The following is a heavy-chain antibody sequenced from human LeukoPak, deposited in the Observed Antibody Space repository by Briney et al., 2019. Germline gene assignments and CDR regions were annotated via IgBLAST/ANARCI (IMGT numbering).Heavy chain of an antibody. CDR3: ARGPRTYYYDSSGYPLGAFDI. CDR2: IYYSGST. Sequence: SETLSLTCSVSGGSIGTSYWNWIRQPPGKGLEWLGYIYYSGSTSYNPSLKSRVTMSVATSKNQFSLKLTSVTAADTAVYYCARGPRTYYYDSSGYPLGAFDIWGQGTMVAVSS. J-gene: IGHJ3*02. CDR1: GGSIGTSY. D-gene: IGHD3-22*01. V-gene: IGHV4-59*12.